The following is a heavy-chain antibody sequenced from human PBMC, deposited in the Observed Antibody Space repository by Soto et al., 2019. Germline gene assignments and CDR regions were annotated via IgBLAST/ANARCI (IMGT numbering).Heavy chain of an antibody. J-gene: IGHJ6*02. CDR2: ISTNAGNT. CDR1: GYTFTNFG. Sequence: QVQLVQSGVEVKKHGASVTVSCKASGYTFTNFGISWVRQAPGQGLEWMGWISTNAGNTKYAQKFQGRVSMTTDTSSNTAYMELMSLRSDDTAVYYCARGVRDIFVRGGVMDVWGQGTTLTVSS. CDR3: ARGVRDIFVRGGVMDV. D-gene: IGHD3-10*02. V-gene: IGHV1-18*04.